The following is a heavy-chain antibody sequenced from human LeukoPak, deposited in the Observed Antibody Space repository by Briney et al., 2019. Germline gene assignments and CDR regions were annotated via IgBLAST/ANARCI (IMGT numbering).Heavy chain of an antibody. J-gene: IGHJ2*01. CDR2: INGSGSRT. D-gene: IGHD5-18*01. CDR1: GFTFSSYA. CDR3: AKDTASSWWYFDL. V-gene: IGHV3-23*01. Sequence: GGSLRLSCAASGFTFSSYAMSWVRQAPGKGLEWVSDINGSGSRTYYVDSVKGRFTISRDNSKNTLYLQMNSLRAEDTAVYYCAKDTASSWWYFDLWGRGTLVTVSS.